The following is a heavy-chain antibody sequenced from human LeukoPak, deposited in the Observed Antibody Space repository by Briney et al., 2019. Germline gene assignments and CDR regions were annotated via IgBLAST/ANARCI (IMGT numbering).Heavy chain of an antibody. CDR3: ARAPIAVAYYFDY. CDR2: INSDGTTT. V-gene: IGHV3-74*01. Sequence: GGSLRLSCAASGFTFSTYWMHWVRQGPGKGLVWVSRINSDGTTTNYADSVKGRFTISRDNAKNTLYLQMNSLRAEDTAVYYCARAPIAVAYYFDYWGQGTLVTVSS. J-gene: IGHJ4*02. CDR1: GFTFSTYW. D-gene: IGHD6-19*01.